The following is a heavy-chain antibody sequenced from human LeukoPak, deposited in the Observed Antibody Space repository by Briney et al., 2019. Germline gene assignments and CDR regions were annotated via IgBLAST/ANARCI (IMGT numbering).Heavy chain of an antibody. CDR3: ARGGTGWEYQLLYDY. CDR1: GFTFSDYY. J-gene: IGHJ4*02. Sequence: GGSLRLSCAASGFTFSDYYMSWIRQAPGEGLEWVSYISSSGSTIYYADSAKGRFTISRDNAKNSLYLQMNSLRAEDTAVYYCARGGTGWEYQLLYDYWGQGTLVTVSS. CDR2: ISSSGSTI. D-gene: IGHD2-2*01. V-gene: IGHV3-11*01.